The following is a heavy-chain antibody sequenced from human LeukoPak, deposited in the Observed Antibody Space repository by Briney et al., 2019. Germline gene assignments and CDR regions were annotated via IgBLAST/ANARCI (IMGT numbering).Heavy chain of an antibody. CDR1: GYTFTCYY. V-gene: IGHV1-2*02. Sequence: ASVKVSCKPSGYTFTCYYLHWVRQAPGQGLEWMGWINPNTGATICAEKFQGRVTMTRDTSIDTAYMEMRSLRSDDTAVYYCARDPVGSGWPRPWYFEFWGQGTLITVSS. CDR3: ARDPVGSGWPRPWYFEF. CDR2: INPNTGAT. J-gene: IGHJ4*02. D-gene: IGHD6-19*01.